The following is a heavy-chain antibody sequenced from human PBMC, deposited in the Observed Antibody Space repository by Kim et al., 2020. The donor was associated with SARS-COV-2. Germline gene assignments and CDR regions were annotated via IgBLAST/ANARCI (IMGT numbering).Heavy chain of an antibody. J-gene: IGHJ4*02. CDR1: GGSISSSSYY. CDR2: IYYSGST. D-gene: IGHD6-13*01. CDR3: ARSIAAAGPLYFDY. V-gene: IGHV4-39*01. Sequence: SETLSLTCTVSGGSISSSSYYWGWIRQPPGKGLEWIGSIYYSGSTYYNPSLKSRVTIFVDTSKNQFSLKLSSVTAADTAVYYCARSIAAAGPLYFDYWGQGTLVTVSS.